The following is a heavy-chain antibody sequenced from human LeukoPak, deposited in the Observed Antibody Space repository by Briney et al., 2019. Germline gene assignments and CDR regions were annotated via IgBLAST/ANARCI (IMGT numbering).Heavy chain of an antibody. Sequence: GGSLRLSCAASGFTFSSYAMHWVRQAPGKGPEWVAVISYDGSNKYYADSVKGRFTISRDNSKNTLFLQMNSLRAEDSAVYYCARYFLSGTYYHFQHWGQGTLVAVSS. CDR2: ISYDGSNK. CDR1: GFTFSSYA. D-gene: IGHD1-26*01. V-gene: IGHV3-30-3*01. J-gene: IGHJ1*01. CDR3: ARYFLSGTYYHFQH.